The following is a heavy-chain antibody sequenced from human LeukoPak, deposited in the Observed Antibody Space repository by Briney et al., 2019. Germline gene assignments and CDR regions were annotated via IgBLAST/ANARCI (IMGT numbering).Heavy chain of an antibody. D-gene: IGHD2-8*01. Sequence: PSETLSLTCAVYGGSFSGYYWSWIRQPPGKGLEWIGEINHSGSTNYNPSLKSRVTISVDTSKNQFSLKLSSVTAADTAVYYCAREMVLKAYAFDIWGQGTMVTVSS. CDR2: INHSGST. V-gene: IGHV4-34*01. J-gene: IGHJ3*02. CDR3: AREMVLKAYAFDI. CDR1: GGSFSGYY.